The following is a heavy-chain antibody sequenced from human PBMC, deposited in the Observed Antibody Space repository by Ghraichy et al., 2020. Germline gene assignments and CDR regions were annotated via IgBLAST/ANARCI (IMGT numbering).Heavy chain of an antibody. D-gene: IGHD3/OR15-3a*01. V-gene: IGHV3-43*02. J-gene: IGHJ4*02. CDR1: GFTFDDYV. Sequence: GESLRLSCAASGFTFDDYVMHWVRQPPGRGLEWVSLISGDGTNIYYADSVKGRFTISRVNSKNSLYLQMNSLRTEDTAFYYCVRDYDFWSGYPTYYFDHWGQGTLVTVSS. CDR3: VRDYDFWSGYPTYYFDH. CDR2: ISGDGTNI.